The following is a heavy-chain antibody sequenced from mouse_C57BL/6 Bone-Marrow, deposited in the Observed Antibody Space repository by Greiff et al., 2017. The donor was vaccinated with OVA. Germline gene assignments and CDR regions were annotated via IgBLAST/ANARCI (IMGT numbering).Heavy chain of an antibody. D-gene: IGHD2-3*01. Sequence: EVMLVESGAELVRPGASVKLSCTASGFNIKDDYMHWVKQRPEQGLEWIGWIDPENGDTEYASKFQGKATITADTSSNTAYLQLSSLTSEDTAVYYCTTGGYDGYVYWGQGTTLTVSS. V-gene: IGHV14-4*01. CDR3: TTGGYDGYVY. CDR1: GFNIKDDY. CDR2: IDPENGDT. J-gene: IGHJ2*01.